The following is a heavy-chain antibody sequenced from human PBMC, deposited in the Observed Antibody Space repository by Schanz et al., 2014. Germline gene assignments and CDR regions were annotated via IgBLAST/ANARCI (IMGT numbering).Heavy chain of an antibody. Sequence: QVQLVESGGDVVQPGRSLRLSCAASGFTFSSYGMHWVRQAPGKGLEWVAVIWYDGNNKYYADSVKGRFTISRDNSKNILYLQMNSLRAEDTAVYYCARVRYDILTDYYTEYYFDSWGQGTLVAVSS. CDR1: GFTFSSYG. D-gene: IGHD3-9*01. CDR3: ARVRYDILTDYYTEYYFDS. J-gene: IGHJ4*02. CDR2: IWYDGNNK. V-gene: IGHV3-33*01.